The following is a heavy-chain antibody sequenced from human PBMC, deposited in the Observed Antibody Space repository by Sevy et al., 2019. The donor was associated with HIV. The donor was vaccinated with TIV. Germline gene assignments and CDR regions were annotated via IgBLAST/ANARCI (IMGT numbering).Heavy chain of an antibody. CDR3: ARVENLEWSPNSPDYFDY. V-gene: IGHV3-11*01. CDR2: ISSSGSTI. Sequence: GGSLRLSCAASGFTFSDYYMTWIRQAPGKGLEWVSYISSSGSTISNADFVKGRFTISRDNARNSLFLQMNGLRAEDTAVYYCARVENLEWSPNSPDYFDYWGQGTLVTVSS. D-gene: IGHD3-3*01. J-gene: IGHJ4*02. CDR1: GFTFSDYY.